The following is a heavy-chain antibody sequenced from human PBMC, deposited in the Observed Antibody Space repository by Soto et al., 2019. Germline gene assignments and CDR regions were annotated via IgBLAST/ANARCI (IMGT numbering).Heavy chain of an antibody. V-gene: IGHV1-69*13. CDR1: GGTFSSYR. CDR3: VRDSGAKLSSS. Sequence: ASGKVCCKASGGTFSSYRINWVRQAPGQGLEWMGGIVPIYRTADSAQEFQGRVTITADESARTAYMELRSLKSRDTAVYYCVRDSGAKLSSSWGQGTLVHVSS. J-gene: IGHJ4*02. CDR2: IVPIYRTA. D-gene: IGHD6-13*01.